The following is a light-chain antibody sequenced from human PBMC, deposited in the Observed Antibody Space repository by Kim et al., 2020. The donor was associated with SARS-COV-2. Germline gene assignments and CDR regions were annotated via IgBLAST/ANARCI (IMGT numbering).Light chain of an antibody. CDR1: NLGNKY. CDR3: QTWDSSVV. CDR2: QDN. J-gene: IGLJ3*02. V-gene: IGLV3-1*01. Sequence: SYELTQPPSVSVSPGQTATITCSGDNLGNKYACWYQQKPGQSPVLVIYQDNRRPSGIPERFSGSNSGKTATLTISGTQAMDEADYYCQTWDSSVVFGGGTQLTVL.